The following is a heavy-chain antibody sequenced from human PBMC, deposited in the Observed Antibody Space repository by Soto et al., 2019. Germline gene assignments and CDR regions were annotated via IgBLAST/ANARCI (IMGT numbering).Heavy chain of an antibody. J-gene: IGHJ5*02. D-gene: IGHD6-6*01. Sequence: ASVKVCCKTSGDTFSGYYMHWVRQAPGQGLEWMGWINPNSVGTNYAQKFPGRVTMTRETSITTGYMELSWLRSDDTAVYYCARDRVSSNSSVWFDPWRQGTLVTVSS. CDR3: ARDRVSSNSSVWFDP. CDR1: GDTFSGYY. CDR2: INPNSVGT. V-gene: IGHV1-2*02.